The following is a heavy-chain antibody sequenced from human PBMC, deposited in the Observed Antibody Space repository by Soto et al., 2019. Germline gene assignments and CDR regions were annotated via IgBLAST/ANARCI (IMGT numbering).Heavy chain of an antibody. CDR2: IIPIFGTA. V-gene: IGHV1-69*13. CDR1: GGTFSSYA. D-gene: IGHD3-22*01. CDR3: ARDGYYYDSSGYLKGNWFDP. J-gene: IGHJ5*02. Sequence: GASVKVSCKASGGTFSSYAISCVRQAPGQGLEWMGGIIPIFGTANYAQKFQGRVTITADESTSTAYMELSSVTAADTAVYYCARDGYYYDSSGYLKGNWFDPWGQGTLVTVSS.